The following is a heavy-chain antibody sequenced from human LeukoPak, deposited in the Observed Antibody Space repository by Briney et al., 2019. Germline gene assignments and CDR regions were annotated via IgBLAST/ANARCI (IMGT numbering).Heavy chain of an antibody. Sequence: GASVKVSCKASGYTFTGYYVHWVRQAPGQGLEWMGWMNPNSGGTIYPQKFQGRVTMTRDTSISTAYMELSRLRSDDTAVYYCARAYCSGGSCYEFDCWGQGTLVTVSS. D-gene: IGHD2-15*01. CDR1: GYTFTGYY. V-gene: IGHV1-2*02. CDR2: MNPNSGGT. J-gene: IGHJ4*02. CDR3: ARAYCSGGSCYEFDC.